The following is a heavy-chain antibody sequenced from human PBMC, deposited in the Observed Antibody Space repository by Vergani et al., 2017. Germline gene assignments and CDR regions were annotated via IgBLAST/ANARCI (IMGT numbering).Heavy chain of an antibody. J-gene: IGHJ6*03. CDR2: ISSSSSTI. D-gene: IGHD3-16*01. Sequence: EVQLVESGGGLVQPGGSLRLSCAASGFTFSSYSMNWVRQAPGKGLEWVSYISSSSSTIYYADSVKGRFTISRDNAKNSLYLQMNSLRAEDTAVYYWARTGEVYYYYMDVWGKGTTVTVSS. V-gene: IGHV3-48*01. CDR3: ARTGEVYYYYMDV. CDR1: GFTFSSYS.